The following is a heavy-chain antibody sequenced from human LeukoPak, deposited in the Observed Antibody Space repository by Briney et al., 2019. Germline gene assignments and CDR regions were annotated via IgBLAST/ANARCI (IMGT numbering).Heavy chain of an antibody. CDR2: IIAIFGTA. CDR3: ASGMATTVTTLYYYFYMDV. CDR1: GGTFSSYA. D-gene: IGHD4-17*01. Sequence: APVKVSCKASGGTFSSYAISWVRQAPGQGLEWMGGIIAIFGTANYAQKFQGRVTITADKSTSTAYMELSSLRSEDTAVYYCASGMATTVTTLYYYFYMDVWGKGTTVTISS. J-gene: IGHJ6*03. V-gene: IGHV1-69*06.